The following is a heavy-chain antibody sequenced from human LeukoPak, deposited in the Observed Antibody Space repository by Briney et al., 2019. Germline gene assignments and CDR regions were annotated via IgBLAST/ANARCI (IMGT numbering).Heavy chain of an antibody. J-gene: IGHJ3*02. Sequence: PSETLSLTCTVSGGSISSGNYYWTWIRQPAGKGLEWIGRIQTSGSTNYNPSLKSRVTISVDTSKNQFSLKLSSVTAADTAVYYCARHYYDSSGPLDAFDIWGQGTMVTVSS. V-gene: IGHV4-61*02. CDR3: ARHYYDSSGPLDAFDI. D-gene: IGHD3-22*01. CDR1: GGSISSGNYY. CDR2: IQTSGST.